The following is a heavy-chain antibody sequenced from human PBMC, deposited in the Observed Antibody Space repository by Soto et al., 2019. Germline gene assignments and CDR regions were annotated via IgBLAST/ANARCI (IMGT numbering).Heavy chain of an antibody. V-gene: IGHV1-46*01. CDR2: INPSGGTT. CDR1: GYTFTTYY. J-gene: IGHJ6*02. Sequence: ASVKVSCKASGYTFTTYYLHWVRQAPGQGPEWMGIINPSGGTTNYAQTFEGRVTMTRDTSTSTVYMELSSLRSDDTAVYYCARGTNEERNYYYYYGMDVWGQGTTVTVSS. CDR3: ARGTNEERNYYYYYGMDV.